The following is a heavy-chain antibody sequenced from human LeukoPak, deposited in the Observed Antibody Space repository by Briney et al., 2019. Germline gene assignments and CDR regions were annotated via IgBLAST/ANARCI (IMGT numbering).Heavy chain of an antibody. V-gene: IGHV3-30*04. J-gene: IGHJ4*02. CDR3: ARWGGQYDFWSGYYSFDY. CDR1: GFTSSSYA. D-gene: IGHD3-3*01. Sequence: GGSLRLSCAASGFTSSSYAMHWVRQAPGKGLEWVAVISYDGSNKYYADSVKGRFTISRDNSKNTLYLQMNSLRAEDTAVYYCARWGGQYDFWSGYYSFDYWGQGTLVTVSS. CDR2: ISYDGSNK.